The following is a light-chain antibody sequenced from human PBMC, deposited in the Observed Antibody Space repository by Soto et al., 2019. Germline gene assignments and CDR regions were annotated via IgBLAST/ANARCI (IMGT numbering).Light chain of an antibody. CDR1: SSDVGGYNY. CDR3: CSYGGSFYV. Sequence: QSALTQPRSVSGSPGQSVTISCTGTSSDVGGYNYVSWYQQHPGKAPKLMIYDVSERPSGVPDRFSGSKSGNTASLTISGLQAEDEADYYCCSYGGSFYVFGTGTKATVL. CDR2: DVS. J-gene: IGLJ1*01. V-gene: IGLV2-11*01.